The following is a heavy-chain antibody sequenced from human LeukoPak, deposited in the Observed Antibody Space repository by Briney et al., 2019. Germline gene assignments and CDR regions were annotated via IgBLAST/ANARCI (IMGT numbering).Heavy chain of an antibody. CDR3: AKDHQAGWYSSGWPYFDY. J-gene: IGHJ4*02. D-gene: IGHD6-19*01. CDR2: IKTDGSQI. CDR1: GFTFSSYW. Sequence: GGSLRLSCVASGFTFSSYWMTWVRQAPGKGLEWVANIKTDGSQIYYVDSVKGRFTISRDNSKNTLYLQMNSLRAEDTAVYYCAKDHQAGWYSSGWPYFDYWGQGTLVTVSS. V-gene: IGHV3-7*01.